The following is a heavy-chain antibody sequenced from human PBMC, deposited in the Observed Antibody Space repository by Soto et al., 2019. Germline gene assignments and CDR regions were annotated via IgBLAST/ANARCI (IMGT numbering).Heavy chain of an antibody. D-gene: IGHD2-2*01. V-gene: IGHV3-23*01. CDR3: ARYIPGVRYYGMDV. CDR2: IGESGTPT. CDR1: GFTFSSYA. Sequence: GGSLKLSCAASGFTFSSYAMKWVRQAPGKGLEWVSLIGESGTPTYYADSVKGRFTISRDNSGNTLFLEMYSLRAEDTAVYYCARYIPGVRYYGMDVWGQGTTVTVSS. J-gene: IGHJ6*02.